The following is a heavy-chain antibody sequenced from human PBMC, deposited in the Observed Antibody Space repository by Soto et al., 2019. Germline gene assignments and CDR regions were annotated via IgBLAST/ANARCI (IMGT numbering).Heavy chain of an antibody. D-gene: IGHD4-17*01. Sequence: EVQLVESGGGLVQPGGSLRLSCEGSGFTFSSYWMHWVRQTPGTGLVWVSRINSDGSTINYAESVKGRFTTSRDNAKNTVYLQMNSLRVEETAVYYWVRDRQGDGDYKLEVWGQGTTVIVSS. J-gene: IGHJ6*02. CDR3: VRDRQGDGDYKLEV. CDR1: GFTFSSYW. CDR2: INSDGSTI. V-gene: IGHV3-74*01.